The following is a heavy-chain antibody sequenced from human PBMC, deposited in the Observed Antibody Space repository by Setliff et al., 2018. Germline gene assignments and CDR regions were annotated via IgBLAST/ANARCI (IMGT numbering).Heavy chain of an antibody. CDR3: ARTCSGSGCYAGLES. D-gene: IGHD2-15*01. V-gene: IGHV1-69*10. CDR2: IIPVLGMT. J-gene: IGHJ4*02. CDR1: GDPFNAYG. Sequence: SVKVSCKASGDPFNAYGVSWVRQAPGQGLEWMGAIIPVLGMTAYAQKFQGRLTITADQSTTTVYMELSSLRFDDTAVYYCARTCSGSGCYAGLESWGQGTPVTVSS.